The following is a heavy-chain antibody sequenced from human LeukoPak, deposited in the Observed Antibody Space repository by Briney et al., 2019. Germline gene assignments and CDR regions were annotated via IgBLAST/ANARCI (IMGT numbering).Heavy chain of an antibody. CDR1: GGSISSYY. Sequence: SETLSLTCTVSGGSISSYYWSWIRQPPGKGLEWIGYIYYSGSTNYNPSLKSRVTISVDTSKNQFSLKLSSVTAADTAVYYCARDRELGYCSSTSCPAGHYYYMDVWGKGTTVTVSS. CDR2: IYYSGST. J-gene: IGHJ6*03. CDR3: ARDRELGYCSSTSCPAGHYYYMDV. V-gene: IGHV4-59*01. D-gene: IGHD2-2*01.